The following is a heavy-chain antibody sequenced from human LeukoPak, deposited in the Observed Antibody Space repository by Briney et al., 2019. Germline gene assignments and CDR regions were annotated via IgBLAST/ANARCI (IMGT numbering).Heavy chain of an antibody. CDR2: INPNFGGT. D-gene: IGHD6-19*01. CDR1: GYTFTGYY. CDR3: AREGLDSSGRYFDL. Sequence: ASVKVSCKASGYTFTGYYMHWVRQAPGQGLEWMGWINPNFGGTNYSQKFQGRVTMTRDTSISTAYMELRRLRFDDTAVYYCAREGLDSSGRYFDLWGRGTLVTVSS. V-gene: IGHV1-2*02. J-gene: IGHJ2*01.